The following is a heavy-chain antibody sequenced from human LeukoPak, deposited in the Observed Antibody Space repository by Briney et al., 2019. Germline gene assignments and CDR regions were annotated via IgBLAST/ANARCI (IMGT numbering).Heavy chain of an antibody. J-gene: IGHJ6*02. CDR2: MNPNSGNT. V-gene: IGHV1-8*01. Sequence: ASVKVSCTASGYTFTSYDINWVRQATGQGLEWMGWMNPNSGNTGYAQKFQGRVTMTRNTSISTAYMELSSLRSEDTAVYYCARGYHSVRDFWSGYYRRYYYYGMDVWGQGTTVTVSS. CDR3: ARGYHSVRDFWSGYYRRYYYYGMDV. D-gene: IGHD3-3*01. CDR1: GYTFTSYD.